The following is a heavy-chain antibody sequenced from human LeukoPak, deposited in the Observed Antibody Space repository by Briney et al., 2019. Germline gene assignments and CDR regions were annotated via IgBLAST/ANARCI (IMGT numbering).Heavy chain of an antibody. Sequence: HPGGSLRLSCAAAGFTFSSYWMSWVRQAPGKGLEWVANIKQDGSEKYYVDSVKGRFTISRDNAKNSLYLRMNTLRAEDTAVYYCARDLGRHSCNDYWGQGTLVTVSS. CDR3: ARDLGRHSCNDY. CDR1: GFTFSSYW. J-gene: IGHJ4*02. CDR2: IKQDGSEK. D-gene: IGHD3/OR15-3a*01. V-gene: IGHV3-7*01.